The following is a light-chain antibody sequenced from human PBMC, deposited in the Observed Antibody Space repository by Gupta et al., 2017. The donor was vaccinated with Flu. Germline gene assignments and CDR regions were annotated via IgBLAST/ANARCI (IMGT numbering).Light chain of an antibody. J-gene: IGKJ1*01. V-gene: IGKV3-20*01. CDR3: QQYCSSAWT. Sequence: EIVLTQSPGTLSLSPGERATLSCRASQSVSSSYLAWYQQKPGQAPRLLIYGVSSRATGIPDRFSGSGSGTDFTLTISRLEPEDFAVYYCQQYCSSAWTFGQGTKLEIK. CDR2: GVS. CDR1: QSVSSSY.